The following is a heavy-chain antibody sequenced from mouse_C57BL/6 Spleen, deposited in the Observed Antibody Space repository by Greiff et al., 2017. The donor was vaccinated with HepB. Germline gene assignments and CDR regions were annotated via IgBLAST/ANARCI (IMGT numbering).Heavy chain of an antibody. V-gene: IGHV5-17*01. D-gene: IGHD1-1*01. CDR2: ISSGSSTI. J-gene: IGHJ3*01. CDR1: GFTFSDYG. Sequence: DVQLVESGGGLVKPGGSLKLSCAASGFTFSDYGMHWVRQAPEKGLEWVAYISSGSSTIYYADTVKGRFTISRDNAKNNLVLQMTSLRSEDTAMYYCARNYGTPAWFAYWGQGTLVTVSA. CDR3: ARNYGTPAWFAY.